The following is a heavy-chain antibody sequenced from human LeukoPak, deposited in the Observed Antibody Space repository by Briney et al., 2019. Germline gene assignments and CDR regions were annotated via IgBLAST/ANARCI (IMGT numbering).Heavy chain of an antibody. CDR2: IYYTGST. J-gene: IGHJ5*02. V-gene: IGHV4-59*01. CDR1: GFTFSSYA. Sequence: GSLRLSCAASGFTFSSYAMSWVRQPPGKGLEWIGYIYYTGSTNYNPSLKSRVTISVDTSKNQFSLNLSSVTAADTAVYYCARRSVAGPNWFDPWGQGTLVTVSS. D-gene: IGHD6-19*01. CDR3: ARRSVAGPNWFDP.